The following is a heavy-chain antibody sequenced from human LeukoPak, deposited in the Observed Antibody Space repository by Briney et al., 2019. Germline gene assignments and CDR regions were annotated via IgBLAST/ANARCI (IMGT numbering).Heavy chain of an antibody. Sequence: ASVTVSFTASGYTFTAYYMHWVRQAPGPGLEWMGWINPNSGGANYAQKFQGRVTMTRDTSISTAYMELSRLRSDDTAVYYCASGWPPFDYWGQGTLVTVSS. V-gene: IGHV1-2*02. J-gene: IGHJ4*02. CDR1: GYTFTAYY. CDR2: INPNSGGA. CDR3: ASGWPPFDY. D-gene: IGHD6-19*01.